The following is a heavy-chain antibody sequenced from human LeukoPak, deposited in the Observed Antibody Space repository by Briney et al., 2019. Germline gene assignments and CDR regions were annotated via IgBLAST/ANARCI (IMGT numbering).Heavy chain of an antibody. D-gene: IGHD3-22*01. CDR2: IRSKAYGGTT. J-gene: IGHJ3*02. V-gene: IGHV3-49*03. CDR1: GFTFSSYG. Sequence: PGRSLRLSCAASGFTFSSYGMHWFRQAPGKGLEWVGFIRSKAYGGTTEYAASVKGRFTISRDDSKSIAYLQMNSLKTEDTAVYYCTRVYYYDSSGYRHDAFDIWGQGTMVTVSS. CDR3: TRVYYYDSSGYRHDAFDI.